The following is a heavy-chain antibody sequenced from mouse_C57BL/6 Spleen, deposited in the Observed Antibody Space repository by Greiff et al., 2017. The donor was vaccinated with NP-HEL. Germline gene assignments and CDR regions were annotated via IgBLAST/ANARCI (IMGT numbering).Heavy chain of an antibody. CDR1: GYTFTSYT. CDR2: INPSSGYT. J-gene: IGHJ2*01. Sequence: VQLQQAGAELARPGASVKMSCKASGYTFTSYTMHWVKQRPGQGLEWIGYINPSSGYTKYIQKFKDKATLTADKSSSTAYMQLSSLTSDDSAVDYGARTHERWGQGTTLTVSS. V-gene: IGHV1-4*01. CDR3: ARTHER.